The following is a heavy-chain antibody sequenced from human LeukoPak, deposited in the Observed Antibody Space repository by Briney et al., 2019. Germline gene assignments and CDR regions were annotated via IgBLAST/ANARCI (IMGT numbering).Heavy chain of an antibody. CDR2: ITNKADSYTT. V-gene: IGHV3-72*01. Sequence: PGGSLRLSCAVSGFTFSDHHMDWVRQAPGRGLEWVGRITNKADSYTTEYAASVKGRFTISRDDSKNSLYLQMNSLKTEDTAVFYCASGSGHWGQGTLVTVSS. J-gene: IGHJ4*02. D-gene: IGHD2-2*03. CDR1: GFTFSDHH. CDR3: ASGSGH.